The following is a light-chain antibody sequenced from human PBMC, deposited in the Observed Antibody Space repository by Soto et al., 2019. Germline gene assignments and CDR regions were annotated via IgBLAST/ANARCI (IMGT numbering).Light chain of an antibody. CDR2: EVS. J-gene: IGLJ3*02. CDR3: SSYTSSSTFWV. V-gene: IGLV2-14*01. CDR1: SSDVGGYNY. Sequence: QSALTQPASVSGSPGQSITISCTGTSSDVGGYNYVSWYQQHPGKAPKLTIYEVSNRPSGVSNSFSGSKSGNTASLTISGLQAEDEADYYCSSYTSSSTFWVFGGGTKLTVL.